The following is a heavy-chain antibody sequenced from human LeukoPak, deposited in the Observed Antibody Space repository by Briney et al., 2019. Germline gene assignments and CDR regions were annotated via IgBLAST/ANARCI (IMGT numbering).Heavy chain of an antibody. D-gene: IGHD1-26*01. V-gene: IGHV3-11*06. CDR2: ISSGSSYI. J-gene: IGHJ3*02. Sequence: PGGSLRLSCAASGFTFSDYYMSWIRQAPGKGLEWVSSISSGSSYIFYADSMKGRFTISRDNAKTSLYLQMNSLRAEDTAVYYCARQVGVDDAFDIWGQGTKVTVSS. CDR1: GFTFSDYY. CDR3: ARQVGVDDAFDI.